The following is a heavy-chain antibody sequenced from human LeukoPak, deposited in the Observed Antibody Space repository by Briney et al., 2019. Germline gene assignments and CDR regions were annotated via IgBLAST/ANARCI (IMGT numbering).Heavy chain of an antibody. CDR2: IYYTGST. CDR1: GGSISTYY. CDR3: ARGGNYWPQWWFDP. V-gene: IGHV4-59*01. Sequence: SSETLSLTRTVSGGSISTYYWSWIRQPPGKGLEWIGYIYYTGSTSYNPSLKSRVTMSLDASKNQFSLELNSVTPADTAVYYCARGGNYWPQWWFDPWGRGTLVSVSS. D-gene: IGHD1-26*01. J-gene: IGHJ5*02.